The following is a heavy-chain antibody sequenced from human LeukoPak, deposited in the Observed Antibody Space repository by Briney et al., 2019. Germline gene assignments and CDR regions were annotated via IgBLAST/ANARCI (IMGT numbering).Heavy chain of an antibody. CDR2: ISGSGGST. CDR3: AKDNPAAYDILTGYYLHWFDP. V-gene: IGHV3-23*01. Sequence: GGSLRLSCAASGFTFSSYAMSWVRQAPGKGLEWVSAISGSGGSTYYADSVKGRFTISRDNSKNTLYLQMNSLRAEDTAVYYCAKDNPAAYDILTGYYLHWFDPWGQGTLVTVSS. J-gene: IGHJ5*02. D-gene: IGHD3-9*01. CDR1: GFTFSSYA.